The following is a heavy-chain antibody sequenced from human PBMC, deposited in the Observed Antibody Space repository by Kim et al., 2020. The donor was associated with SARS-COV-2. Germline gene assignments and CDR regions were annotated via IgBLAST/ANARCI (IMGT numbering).Heavy chain of an antibody. CDR3: ARDMDRYYGSGSYRHWFDP. CDR1: GGTFSSYA. J-gene: IGHJ5*02. CDR2: IIPILGIA. D-gene: IGHD3-10*01. V-gene: IGHV1-69*04. Sequence: SVKVSCKASGGTFSSYAISWVRQAPGQGLEWMGRIIPILGIANYAPKFQGRVTITADKSTSTAYMELSSLRSEDTAVYYCARDMDRYYGSGSYRHWFDPWGQGTLVTVSS.